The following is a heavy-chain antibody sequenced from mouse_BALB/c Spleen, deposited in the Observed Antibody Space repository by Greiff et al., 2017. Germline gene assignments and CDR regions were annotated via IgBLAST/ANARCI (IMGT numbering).Heavy chain of an antibody. Sequence: EVKLMESGGDLVKPGGSLKLSCAASGFTFSSYGMSWVRQTPDKRLEWVATISSGGSYTYYPDSVKGRFTISRDNAKNTLYLQMSSLKSEDTAMYYCARHQSMITTAFDYWGQGTTLTVSS. CDR2: ISSGGSYT. J-gene: IGHJ2*01. CDR3: ARHQSMITTAFDY. V-gene: IGHV5-6*01. CDR1: GFTFSSYG. D-gene: IGHD2-4*01.